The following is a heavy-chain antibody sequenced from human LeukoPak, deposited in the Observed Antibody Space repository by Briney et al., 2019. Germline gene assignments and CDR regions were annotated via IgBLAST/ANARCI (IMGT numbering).Heavy chain of an antibody. V-gene: IGHV4-59*01. CDR2: IYYSGST. Sequence: SETQTLTCTVSGGSISSYFWSWTRQPPGKGLEWIGHIYYSGSTNYNPSLKSRVTVSVDTSKNQFSLKLSSVTAADTAVYYCARGAGNYYFYGMDFWGQGTMVTVSS. CDR3: ARGAGNYYFYGMDF. CDR1: GGSISSYF. J-gene: IGHJ6*02.